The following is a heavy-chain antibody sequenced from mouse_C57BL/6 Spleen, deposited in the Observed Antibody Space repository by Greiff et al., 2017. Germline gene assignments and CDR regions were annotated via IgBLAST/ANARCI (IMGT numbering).Heavy chain of an antibody. CDR1: GYAFSSSW. D-gene: IGHD2-2*01. CDR3: ARLGLRIYYYAMDY. Sequence: LQESGPELVKPGASVKISCKASGYAFSSSWMNWVKQRPGKGLEWIGRIYPGDGDTNYNGKFKGKATLTADKSSSTAYMQLSSLTSEDSAVDFCARLGLRIYYYAMDYWGQGTSVTVSS. V-gene: IGHV1-82*01. CDR2: IYPGDGDT. J-gene: IGHJ4*01.